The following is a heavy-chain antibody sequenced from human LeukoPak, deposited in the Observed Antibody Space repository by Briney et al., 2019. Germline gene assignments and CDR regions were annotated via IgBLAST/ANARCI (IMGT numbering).Heavy chain of an antibody. Sequence: GGSRRLSCAGSGFTFSGYGMHWVRKAPAKGLEGVAVIWYDGSNKYYADSVKGRFTISRDNSKNTLYLQMNSLRAEDTAVYYCARGDLEWLFYYYYGMDVWGQGTTVTVSS. CDR2: IWYDGSNK. J-gene: IGHJ6*02. CDR3: ARGDLEWLFYYYYGMDV. CDR1: GFTFSGYG. V-gene: IGHV3-30*19. D-gene: IGHD3-3*01.